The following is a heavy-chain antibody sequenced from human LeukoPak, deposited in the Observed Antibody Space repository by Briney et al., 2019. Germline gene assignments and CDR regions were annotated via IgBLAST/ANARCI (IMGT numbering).Heavy chain of an antibody. CDR1: GFTFSSYA. J-gene: IGHJ4*02. V-gene: IGHV3-30*01. D-gene: IGHD3-10*01. Sequence: GGSLRLSCAASGFTFSSYAMHWVRQAPGKGLEWVAVISYDGSNKYYADSVKGRFTISRDNSKNTLYLQMNSLRAEDTAFYYCAKSMRLGDLLGDFDYWGQGTLVTVSS. CDR2: ISYDGSNK. CDR3: AKSMRLGDLLGDFDY.